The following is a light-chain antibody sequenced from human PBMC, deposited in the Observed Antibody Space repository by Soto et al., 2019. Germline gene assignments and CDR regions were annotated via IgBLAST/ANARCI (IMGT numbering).Light chain of an antibody. CDR3: QQLNSYLVT. J-gene: IGKJ5*01. V-gene: IGKV1-9*01. CDR2: AAS. Sequence: DIQMTQSPSTLSASVGDRVTITCRASQSTSSYLAWYQQKPGKAPKLLIYAASTLQSGVPPRFSGSGSGTEFTLTISSLQPEDFATYYCQQLNSYLVTFGQGTLLEIK. CDR1: QSTSSY.